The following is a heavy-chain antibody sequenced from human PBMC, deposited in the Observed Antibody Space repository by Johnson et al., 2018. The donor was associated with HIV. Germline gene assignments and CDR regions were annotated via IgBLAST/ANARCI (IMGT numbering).Heavy chain of an antibody. CDR1: GITVSSNY. Sequence: MLLVESGGGLAQPGGSLRLSCAASGITVSSNYMSWVRQAPGKGLEWVSVIFTVGDVYYADSVKGRFPISRDNSKNFLHLQMNSLRPEDTAVYYCARDGRDLVTRGSFDVWVQGTVVTVSS. V-gene: IGHV3-66*02. CDR3: ARDGRDLVTRGSFDV. J-gene: IGHJ3*01. D-gene: IGHD5-18*01. CDR2: IFTVGDV.